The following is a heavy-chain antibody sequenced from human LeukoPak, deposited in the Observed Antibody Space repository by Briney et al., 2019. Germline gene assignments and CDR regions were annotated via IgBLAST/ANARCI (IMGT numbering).Heavy chain of an antibody. Sequence: GGSLRLSCAASGFTFNSYWMNWVRQAPGKGLEWLSYISSGSNTIYYAGSVKGRFTISRDNTKNSLYLQMNSLRAEDTAVYYCARAYSSSSGRDAFDIWGQGTLVTVSS. CDR3: ARAYSSSSGRDAFDI. V-gene: IGHV3-48*01. CDR1: GFTFNSYW. CDR2: ISSGSNTI. J-gene: IGHJ3*02. D-gene: IGHD6-6*01.